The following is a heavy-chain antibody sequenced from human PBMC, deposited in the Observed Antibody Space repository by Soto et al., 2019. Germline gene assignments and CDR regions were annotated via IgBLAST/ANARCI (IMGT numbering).Heavy chain of an antibody. Sequence: GESLKISCKGSGYSFTSYWIGWVRQMPGKGLEWMGIIYPGDSDTRYSPSFQGQVTISADKSTSTAYLQWSSLKASDTAMYYCARSLVGASPFYYYYGMDVWGQGTTVTVSS. V-gene: IGHV5-51*01. CDR1: GYSFTSYW. D-gene: IGHD1-26*01. J-gene: IGHJ6*02. CDR2: IYPGDSDT. CDR3: ARSLVGASPFYYYYGMDV.